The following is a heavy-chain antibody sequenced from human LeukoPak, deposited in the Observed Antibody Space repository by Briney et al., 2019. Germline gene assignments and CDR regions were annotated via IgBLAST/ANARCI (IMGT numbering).Heavy chain of an antibody. V-gene: IGHV1-46*01. CDR2: INPSGGST. CDR1: GYTFTSCY. CDR3: ARERVFGVVNRQYYFDY. D-gene: IGHD3-3*01. J-gene: IGHJ4*02. Sequence: ASVNVSCKASGYTFTSCYMHWVRQAPGQGLEWMGIINPSGGSTSYAQKFQGRVTMTRDTSTSTVYMELSSVTAADTAVYYCARERVFGVVNRQYYFDYWGQGTLVTVSS.